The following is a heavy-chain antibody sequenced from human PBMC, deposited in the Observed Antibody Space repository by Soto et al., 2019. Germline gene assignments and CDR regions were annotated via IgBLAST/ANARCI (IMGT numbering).Heavy chain of an antibody. CDR3: ARQRPTDGRWEFANYYGMDV. Sequence: SETLSLTCAVYGGSFSAYYWSWVRQPPGKGLEWIGEIIHSESTKYNPSPKSRVTISVDTSKNKFSLKLSYVTAADTAVYYCARQRPTDGRWEFANYYGMDVWGQGTPVPVSS. CDR2: IIHSEST. J-gene: IGHJ6*02. CDR1: GGSFSAYY. V-gene: IGHV4-34*12. D-gene: IGHD1-26*01.